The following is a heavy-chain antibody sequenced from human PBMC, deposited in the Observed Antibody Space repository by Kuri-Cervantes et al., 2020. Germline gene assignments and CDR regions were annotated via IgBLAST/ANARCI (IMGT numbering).Heavy chain of an antibody. Sequence: SVKVSCKASGYTFTSYDINWVRQATGQGLEWMGGIIPIFGTANYAQKFQGRVTITTDESTSTAYMELSSLRSEDTAVYYCATVGVGSPQFDYWGQGTLVTVSS. J-gene: IGHJ4*02. CDR2: IIPIFGTA. CDR1: GYTFTSYD. CDR3: ATVGVGSPQFDY. D-gene: IGHD2-15*01. V-gene: IGHV1-69*05.